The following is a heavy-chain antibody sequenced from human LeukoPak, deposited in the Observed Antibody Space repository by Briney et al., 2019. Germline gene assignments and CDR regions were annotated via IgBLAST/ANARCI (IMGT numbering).Heavy chain of an antibody. CDR2: VSTYNGNT. V-gene: IGHV1-18*01. CDR3: ARARGYRGAFDY. D-gene: IGHD5-18*01. CDR1: DYTFSTYG. Sequence: GASVKVSCKASDYTFSTYGINWVRQAPGQGLEWMGWVSTYNGNTNYAQKFQGRVTLTTDTSTSTACMELRSLRSDDTAVYYCARARGYRGAFDYWGQGTLVTVSS. J-gene: IGHJ4*02.